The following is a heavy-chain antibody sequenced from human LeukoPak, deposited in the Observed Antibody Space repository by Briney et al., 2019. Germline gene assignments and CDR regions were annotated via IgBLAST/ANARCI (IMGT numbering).Heavy chain of an antibody. J-gene: IGHJ4*02. D-gene: IGHD5-18*01. Sequence: ASVKVSCKASGYTFTSYGISWVRQAPGQGLEWMGWISAYNGNTNYAQKLQGRVTMTTDTSTSTAYMELRSLRSDDTAVYYCARDSRIQLWGGRGYYFDYWGQGTLVTASS. CDR1: GYTFTSYG. CDR2: ISAYNGNT. V-gene: IGHV1-18*01. CDR3: ARDSRIQLWGGRGYYFDY.